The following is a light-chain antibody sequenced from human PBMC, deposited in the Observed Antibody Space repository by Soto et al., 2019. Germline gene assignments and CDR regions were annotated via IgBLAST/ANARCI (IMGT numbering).Light chain of an antibody. V-gene: IGLV2-14*03. CDR3: TSYTSGNTNV. CDR1: SSDVGGFNF. J-gene: IGLJ1*01. CDR2: DVT. Sequence: QSALTQPASVSGSPAQSITISCTGTSSDVGGFNFVSWYQHHPGKAPKLMIYDVTNRPSGVSNRFSGSKSGNTASLTISGLQSEDEAIYYCTSYTSGNTNVFGAGTKLTVL.